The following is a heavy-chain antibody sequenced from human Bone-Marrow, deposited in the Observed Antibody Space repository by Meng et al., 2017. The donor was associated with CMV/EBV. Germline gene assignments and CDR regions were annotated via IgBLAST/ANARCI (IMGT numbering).Heavy chain of an antibody. CDR2: INSDGSST. J-gene: IGHJ6*02. CDR3: ARGGPCSNGVCSDYGMDV. V-gene: IGHV3-74*01. CDR1: GFTFSSYW. Sequence: GESLKISCAASGFTFSSYWMHWVRQAPGKGLVWVSRINSDGSSTSYADSVKGRFTISRDNAKNSLYLQMNSLRAEDTAVYYCARGGPCSNGVCSDYGMDVWGQGTTVTVSS. D-gene: IGHD2-8*01.